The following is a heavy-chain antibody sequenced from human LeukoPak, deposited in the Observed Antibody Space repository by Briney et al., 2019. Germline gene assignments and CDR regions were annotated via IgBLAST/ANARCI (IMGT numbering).Heavy chain of an antibody. J-gene: IGHJ3*02. CDR2: ISFDESNR. D-gene: IGHD4-23*01. CDR1: GFTFSNYG. V-gene: IGHV3-30*18. CDR3: AKRGGNSWDVFDI. Sequence: GSLRLSCAASGFTFSNYGMHWVRQAPGKGLEWVAVISFDESNRFYADSVKGRFTISRDNSKNTVYLQMNSLRPEDTAVYYCAKRGGNSWDVFDIWGQGTMVTVSS.